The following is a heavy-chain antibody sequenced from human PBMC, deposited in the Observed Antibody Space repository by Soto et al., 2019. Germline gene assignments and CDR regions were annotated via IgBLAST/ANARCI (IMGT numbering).Heavy chain of an antibody. CDR3: NIAPQWLVRKFDY. J-gene: IGHJ4*02. CDR2: IKSKSDGGTI. V-gene: IGHV3-15*07. Sequence: GGSLRLSCAGSGFTFSNAWMNWVRQAPGKGLEWVGRIKSKSDGGTIDYAAPVKGRFTISRDDSKNTVYLQMNSLETEDTAMYYCNIAPQWLVRKFDYWGQGTLVTVSS. D-gene: IGHD6-19*01. CDR1: GFTFSNAW.